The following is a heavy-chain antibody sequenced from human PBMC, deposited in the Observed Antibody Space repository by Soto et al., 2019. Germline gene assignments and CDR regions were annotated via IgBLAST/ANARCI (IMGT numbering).Heavy chain of an antibody. V-gene: IGHV4-39*01. Sequence: SATRCPTRKRSGTYITGTTYFWAWTRQPPGKGLEWVGSIYYSGKTLYNPSLKSRTTISVDRSRNQFSLQVSFVTAADTAIYYCAQHPPRTARFDYCCQ. D-gene: IGHD6-6*01. CDR2: IYYSGKT. CDR3: AQHPPRTARFDY. J-gene: IGHJ4*02. CDR1: GTYITGTTYF.